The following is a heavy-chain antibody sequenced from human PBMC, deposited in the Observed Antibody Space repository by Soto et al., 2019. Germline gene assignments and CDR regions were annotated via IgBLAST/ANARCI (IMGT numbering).Heavy chain of an antibody. CDR2: ISYDGSNK. CDR1: GFTFSSYA. J-gene: IGHJ4*02. CDR3: ASAPTTVVTPYYFDH. Sequence: QVQLVESGGGVVQPGRSLRLSCAASGFTFSSYAMHWVRQAPGKGLEWVAVISYDGSNKYYADSVKGRFTISRDNSKNTLYLQMTSLRAEDTAVYYCASAPTTVVTPYYFDHWGQGTLVTVSS. D-gene: IGHD4-17*01. V-gene: IGHV3-30-3*01.